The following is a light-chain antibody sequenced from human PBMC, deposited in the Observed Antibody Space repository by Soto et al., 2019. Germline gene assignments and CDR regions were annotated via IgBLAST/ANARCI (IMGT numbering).Light chain of an antibody. CDR3: QQYGISPTWT. V-gene: IGKV3-20*01. J-gene: IGKJ1*01. Sequence: EIVLTQSPGTLSLSPGERATLSCRASQSVSSSYLAWYQQKPGQAPRLLIYGASSRATGIPDRFSGSGSGTDFTLTISRLEPEDFAVYYCQQYGISPTWTFGQGTKVDTK. CDR2: GAS. CDR1: QSVSSSY.